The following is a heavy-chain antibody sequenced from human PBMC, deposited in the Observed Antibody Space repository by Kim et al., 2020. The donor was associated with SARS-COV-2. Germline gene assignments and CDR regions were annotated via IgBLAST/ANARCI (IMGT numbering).Heavy chain of an antibody. D-gene: IGHD2-8*02. CDR1: GYTFTSYA. J-gene: IGHJ6*02. CDR2: INTNTGNP. CDR3: ARGDPYCTGGVCYNGAEYYYYYYGMDV. V-gene: IGHV7-4-1*02. Sequence: ASVKVSCKASGYTFTSYAMNWVRQAPGQGLEWMGWINTNTGNPTYAQGFTGRFVFSLDTSVSTAYLQISSLKAEDTAVYYCARGDPYCTGGVCYNGAEYYYYYYGMDVWGQGATVTVSS.